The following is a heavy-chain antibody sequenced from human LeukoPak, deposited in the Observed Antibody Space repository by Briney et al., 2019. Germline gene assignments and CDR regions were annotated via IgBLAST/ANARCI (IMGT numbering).Heavy chain of an antibody. J-gene: IGHJ6*02. Sequence: PERSLRLSCAASGFTFSSYAMHWVRQAPGKGLEWVAVISYDGGNKYYADSVKGRFTIIRDNSKNTLYLQMNSVRSEDTAVYFCARVDSSGWLIYGMDVWGQGTTVTVSS. CDR1: GFTFSSYA. D-gene: IGHD6-19*01. CDR3: ARVDSSGWLIYGMDV. CDR2: ISYDGGNK. V-gene: IGHV3-30-3*01.